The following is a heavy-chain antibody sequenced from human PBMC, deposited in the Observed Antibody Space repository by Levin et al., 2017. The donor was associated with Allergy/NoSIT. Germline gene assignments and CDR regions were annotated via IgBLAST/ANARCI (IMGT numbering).Heavy chain of an antibody. CDR2: IHYSGST. J-gene: IGHJ6*02. D-gene: IGHD2-2*01. V-gene: IGHV4-61*03. CDR3: ARDRVVPAGNDYYYYGMDV. Sequence: PGGSLRLSCTVSGGSVSTGSYYWSWIRQPPGMALEWIGHIHYSGSTKYNPSLKSRVSISVDTSKNHLSLRLTSVTAADAAVYYCARDRVVPAGNDYYYYGMDVWGQGTTVTVSS. CDR1: GGSVSTGSYY.